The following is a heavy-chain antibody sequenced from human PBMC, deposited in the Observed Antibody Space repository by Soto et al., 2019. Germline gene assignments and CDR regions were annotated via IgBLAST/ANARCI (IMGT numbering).Heavy chain of an antibody. CDR2: IDWDDDK. V-gene: IGHV2-70*11. CDR1: GFSLNIYGMC. D-gene: IGHD2-2*01. J-gene: IGHJ3*02. Sequence: SGPTLVNPTQTLTLTCTFSGFSLNIYGMCVSWIRQPPGKALEWLARIDWDDDKYYRTSLKTRLSISKDTSKNQVVLTMTNMDPVDTATYYCARTDAYTRAFDIWGQGTMVTVSS. CDR3: ARTDAYTRAFDI.